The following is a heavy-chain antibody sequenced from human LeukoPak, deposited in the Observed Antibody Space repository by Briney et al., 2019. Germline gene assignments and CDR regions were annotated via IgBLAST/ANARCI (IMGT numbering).Heavy chain of an antibody. CDR3: TNGMTTPDY. CDR2: IRSKANSYAT. Sequence: GGSLKLSCAASGFTFSGSAMHWVRQASGKGLEWVGRIRSKANSYATAYAASVKGRFTISRDDSKNTAYLQMNSLKTEDTAVYYRTNGMTTPDYWGQGTLVTVSS. CDR1: GFTFSGSA. D-gene: IGHD4-17*01. V-gene: IGHV3-73*01. J-gene: IGHJ4*02.